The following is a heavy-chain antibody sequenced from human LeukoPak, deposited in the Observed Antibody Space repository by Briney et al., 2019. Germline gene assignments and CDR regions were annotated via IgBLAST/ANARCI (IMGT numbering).Heavy chain of an antibody. D-gene: IGHD5-12*01. CDR2: NSSSSSTI. CDR1: GLTLNNYE. V-gene: IGHV3-48*03. Sequence: GGSLRLFCATCGLTLNNYEMNGVPDAPGKGQELVSSNSSSSSTIHYADSVKGRFTISRDNAKKSLYLQMNSLRAEDTAVYYCARIYGGCPDYWGQGTLVTVSS. J-gene: IGHJ4*02. CDR3: ARIYGGCPDY.